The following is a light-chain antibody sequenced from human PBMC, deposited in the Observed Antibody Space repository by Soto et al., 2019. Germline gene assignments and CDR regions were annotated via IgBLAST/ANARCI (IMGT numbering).Light chain of an antibody. V-gene: IGKV3-20*01. CDR3: QHYDSSPWT. Sequence: EIVLTQSPGTLSLSPGERATLSCRASQSVTNNFLAWYQQKPGQAPRLLIYAASNRATGIPDRFSGSGSGTDFILTISSLEPEDFASYYCQHYDSSPWTFGQGTKVEIK. CDR2: AAS. CDR1: QSVTNNF. J-gene: IGKJ1*01.